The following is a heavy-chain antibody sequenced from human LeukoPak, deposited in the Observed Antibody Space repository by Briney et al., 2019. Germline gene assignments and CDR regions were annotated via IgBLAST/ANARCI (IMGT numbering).Heavy chain of an antibody. V-gene: IGHV3-30*18. Sequence: GGSLRLSCAASGFTFSSYGMHWVRQAPGKGLEWVAVISYDGSNKYYADSVKGRFTISRDNSKNTLYLQMNSLRAEDTAVYYCAKALLVTIFGVGNDYWGQGTLVTVSS. CDR3: AKALLVTIFGVGNDY. J-gene: IGHJ4*02. D-gene: IGHD3-3*01. CDR2: ISYDGSNK. CDR1: GFTFSSYG.